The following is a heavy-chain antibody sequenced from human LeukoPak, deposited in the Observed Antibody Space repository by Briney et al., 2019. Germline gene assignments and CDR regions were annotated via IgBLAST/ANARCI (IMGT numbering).Heavy chain of an antibody. V-gene: IGHV3-30*04. CDR1: GFTFSSYA. D-gene: IGHD1-26*01. CDR3: ARVGIAWEQGPFDY. Sequence: GGSLRLSCAASGFTFSSYAMHWVRQAPGKGLDWVALISYDGSNKYYADSVKGRFTISRDNSKNTLYLQMNSLRAEDTAVYYCARVGIAWEQGPFDYWGQGTLVTVSS. J-gene: IGHJ4*02. CDR2: ISYDGSNK.